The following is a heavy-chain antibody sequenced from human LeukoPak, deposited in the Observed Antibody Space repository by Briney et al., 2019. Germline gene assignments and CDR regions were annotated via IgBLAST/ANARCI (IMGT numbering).Heavy chain of an antibody. D-gene: IGHD3-22*01. CDR2: IIPIFGTA. Sequence: SVKVSCKASGGTFSSYAISWVRQAPGQGLEWMGGIIPIFGTANYAQKFQGRVTIAADESTSTAYMELSSLRSEDTAVYYCARGTYYYDSSGYYYSYFQHWGQGTLVTVSS. CDR3: ARGTYYYDSSGYYYSYFQH. CDR1: GGTFSSYA. J-gene: IGHJ1*01. V-gene: IGHV1-69*13.